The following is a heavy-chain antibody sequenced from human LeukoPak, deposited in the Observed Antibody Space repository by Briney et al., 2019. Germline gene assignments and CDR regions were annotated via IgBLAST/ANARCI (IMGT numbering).Heavy chain of an antibody. Sequence: ASVKVSCKASGYTFTSYGISWVRQAPGQGLEWMGWISAYNGNTNYAQKLQGRVTMTTDTSTSTAYMELRSLRSDDTALYYCARDGPLYGSGSFWFDPWGQGTLVTVSS. CDR2: ISAYNGNT. CDR3: ARDGPLYGSGSFWFDP. CDR1: GYTFTSYG. D-gene: IGHD3-10*01. J-gene: IGHJ5*02. V-gene: IGHV1-18*01.